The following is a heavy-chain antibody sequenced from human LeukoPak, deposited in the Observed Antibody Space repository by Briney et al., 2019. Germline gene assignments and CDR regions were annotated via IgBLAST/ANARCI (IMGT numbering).Heavy chain of an antibody. D-gene: IGHD3-10*01. J-gene: IGHJ4*02. V-gene: IGHV1-46*01. CDR1: GYTFTRYY. CDR3: ARAPPSGVRGVIPHFDY. CDR2: INPSGGST. Sequence: ASVKVSCKASGYTFTRYYLQWGRQAPGQGLEWMGIINPSGGSTNYAQKFQGRVTMTRDTSTSTVYMELSSLRSEDTAVYYCARAPPSGVRGVIPHFDYWGQGTLVTVSS.